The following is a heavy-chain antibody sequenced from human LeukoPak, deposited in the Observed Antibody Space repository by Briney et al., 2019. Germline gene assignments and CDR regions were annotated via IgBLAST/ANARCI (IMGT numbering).Heavy chain of an antibody. CDR3: TRDNPFIVGELDY. CDR2: IRSKAYGGTT. D-gene: IGHD1-26*01. CDR1: GFTFGDYA. J-gene: IGHJ4*02. Sequence: GGSLRLSCTASGFTFGDYAMSWVRQAPGKGLEWVGFIRSKAYGGTTEYAASVKGRFTISRDDSKSITYLQMNSLKIEDTAVYYCTRDNPFIVGELDYWGQGTLVTVSS. V-gene: IGHV3-49*04.